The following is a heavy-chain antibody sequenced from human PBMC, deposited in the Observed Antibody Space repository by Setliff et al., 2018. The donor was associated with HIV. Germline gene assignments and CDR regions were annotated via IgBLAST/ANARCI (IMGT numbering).Heavy chain of an antibody. CDR2: IIAIFGTA. CDR1: GYTFTSYA. CDR3: ARAYSNSYYYYYYMDV. Sequence: SVKVSCKASGYTFTSYAIHWVRQAPGQWLEWMGWIIAIFGTANYAQKFQGRVTITADESTSTAYMELSSLRSEDTAVYYCARAYSNSYYYYYYMDVWGKGTTVTVSS. V-gene: IGHV1-69*13. J-gene: IGHJ6*03. D-gene: IGHD4-4*01.